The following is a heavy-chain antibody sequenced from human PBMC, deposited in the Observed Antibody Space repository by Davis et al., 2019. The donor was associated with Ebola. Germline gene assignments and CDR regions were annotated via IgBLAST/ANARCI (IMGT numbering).Heavy chain of an antibody. CDR3: AQYCSGGSCYPPYYDMDV. CDR2: ISSSSSTI. Sequence: GESLKISCAASGFTFSSYSMNWVRQAPGKGLEWVSYISSSSSTIYYADSVKGRFTISRDNAKNSLYLQMNSLRDEDTAVYYCAQYCSGGSCYPPYYDMDVWGQGTTVTVSS. V-gene: IGHV3-48*02. J-gene: IGHJ6*02. D-gene: IGHD2-15*01. CDR1: GFTFSSYS.